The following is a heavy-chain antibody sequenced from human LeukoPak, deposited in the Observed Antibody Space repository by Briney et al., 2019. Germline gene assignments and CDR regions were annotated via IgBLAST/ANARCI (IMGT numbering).Heavy chain of an antibody. D-gene: IGHD6-19*01. J-gene: IGHJ4*02. CDR2: ISYDGSNN. CDR3: GKGRQWLAYFDY. Sequence: GGSLRLSCAASGFTFSSYGMHWVRQAPGKGLELVAVISYDGSNNYYSDSVKSRFTIFRDNSKNTLYLQMNSSITEDTTVDYYGKGRQWLAYFDYWGQGTLVTVSS. CDR1: GFTFSSYG. V-gene: IGHV3-30*18.